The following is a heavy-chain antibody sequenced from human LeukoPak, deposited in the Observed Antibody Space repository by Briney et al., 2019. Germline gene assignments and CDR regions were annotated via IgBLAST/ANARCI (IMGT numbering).Heavy chain of an antibody. D-gene: IGHD4-17*01. J-gene: IGHJ4*02. Sequence: GGSLRLSCAASGFTFSNYWMHWVRQAPGKGLVWVSRINSDGSSTTSADSVKGRFTISRDNAKNTLYLQMNSLRAEDTAVYYCAKGGATVIDYWGQGTLVTVSS. CDR1: GFTFSNYW. CDR2: INSDGSST. CDR3: AKGGATVIDY. V-gene: IGHV3-74*01.